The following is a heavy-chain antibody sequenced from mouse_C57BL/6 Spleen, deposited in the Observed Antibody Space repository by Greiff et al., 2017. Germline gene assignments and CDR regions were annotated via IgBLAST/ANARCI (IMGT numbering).Heavy chain of an antibody. J-gene: IGHJ3*01. V-gene: IGHV1-64*01. Sequence: QVQLQQSGAELVKPGASVKLSCKASGYTFTSYWMHWVKQRPGQGLEWIGMIHPSSGSTNYNEKFKGKATLTVDKSSSTAYMQLSSLTSEDSAVDYCARCYEYDGVWLAGWGQGTLVTVSA. CDR1: GYTFTSYW. CDR2: IHPSSGST. CDR3: ARCYEYDGVWLAG. D-gene: IGHD2-4*01.